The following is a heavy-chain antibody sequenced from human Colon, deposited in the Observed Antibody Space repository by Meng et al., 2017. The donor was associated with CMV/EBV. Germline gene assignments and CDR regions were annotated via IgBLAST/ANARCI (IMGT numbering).Heavy chain of an antibody. CDR2: IRFDGSQQ. CDR3: ATDHLWGMPN. V-gene: IGHV3-30*02. J-gene: IGHJ4*02. CDR1: GFIFSHYS. Sequence: QVEFVGCGGGGVRPGGSLSLSVVTSGFIFSHYSMQWVRQSPGKGLEWVAHIRFDGSQQFYVQSVKGRFTVSRHDPKNTLYLQMNDLRPEDTGVYYCATDHLWGMPNWGRGTLVTVSS. D-gene: IGHD3-3*02.